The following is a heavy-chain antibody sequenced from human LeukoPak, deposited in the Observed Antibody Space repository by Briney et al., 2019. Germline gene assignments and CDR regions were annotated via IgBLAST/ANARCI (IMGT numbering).Heavy chain of an antibody. Sequence: ASVKVSCKASGYTFTSYYMHWVRQAPGQGLEWMGIINPSGGSTSYAQKFQGRVTMTRDTSTSTVYMELSSLRSEDTAVYYCARDAGYDFWSGYIYYWGQGTLVTVSS. D-gene: IGHD3-3*01. CDR2: INPSGGST. CDR1: GYTFTSYY. CDR3: ARDAGYDFWSGYIYY. J-gene: IGHJ4*02. V-gene: IGHV1-46*01.